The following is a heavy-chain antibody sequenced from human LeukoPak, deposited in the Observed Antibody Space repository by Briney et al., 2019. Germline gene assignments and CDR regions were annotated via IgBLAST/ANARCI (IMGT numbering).Heavy chain of an antibody. CDR3: AKASPYYDILTGYYYYFDD. D-gene: IGHD3-9*01. J-gene: IGHJ4*02. CDR2: ISGSADNT. Sequence: GGSLRLSCAASGFTFSSNPMSWVRQAPGKGLEWVSAISGSADNTYYADSVKGRFTISRDNSKNMLYLQTNSLRAEDTAVYYCAKASPYYDILTGYYYYFDDWGQGTLVTVSS. V-gene: IGHV3-23*01. CDR1: GFTFSSNP.